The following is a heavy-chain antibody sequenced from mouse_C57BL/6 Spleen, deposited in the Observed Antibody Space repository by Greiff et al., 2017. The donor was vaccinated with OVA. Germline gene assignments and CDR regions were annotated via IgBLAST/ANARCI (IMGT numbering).Heavy chain of an antibody. J-gene: IGHJ1*03. V-gene: IGHV1-64*01. CDR2: INPNSGST. D-gene: IGHD1-1*01. Sequence: QVQLQQPGAELVKPGASVKLSCKASGYTFTSYWMHWVKQRPGQGLEWIGMINPNSGSTNYNENFKSKATLTVAKSSCTAYMQLSSLTSEDSAVYYCDITTVVARWYFDVWGTGTTVTVSS. CDR3: DITTVVARWYFDV. CDR1: GYTFTSYW.